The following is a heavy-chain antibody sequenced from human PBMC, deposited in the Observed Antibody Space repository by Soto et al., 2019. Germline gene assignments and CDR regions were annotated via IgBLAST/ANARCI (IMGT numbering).Heavy chain of an antibody. Sequence: GGSLRLSCAASGFTFSSYAMHWVRQAPGKGLEWVAVISYDGSNKYYADSVKGRFTISRDNSKNTLYLQMNSLRAEDTAVYYCARDAGTGDLGGWGQGTLVTVSS. CDR1: GFTFSSYA. CDR2: ISYDGSNK. V-gene: IGHV3-30-3*01. CDR3: ARDAGTGDLGG. D-gene: IGHD1-1*01. J-gene: IGHJ4*02.